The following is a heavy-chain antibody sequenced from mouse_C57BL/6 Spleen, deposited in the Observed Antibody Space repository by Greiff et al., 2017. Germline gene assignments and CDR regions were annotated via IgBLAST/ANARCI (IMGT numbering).Heavy chain of an antibody. CDR1: GFTFSSYG. CDR3: ARQGDYYGSSTGYFDY. V-gene: IGHV5-6*01. D-gene: IGHD1-1*01. J-gene: IGHJ2*01. CDR2: ISSGGSYT. Sequence: EVQLVESGGDLVKPGGSLKLSCAASGFTFSSYGMSWVRQTPDKRLEWVATISSGGSYTYYPDSVKGRFTISRDNAKNTLYLQMSSLESEETAMYYCARQGDYYGSSTGYFDYWGQGTTLTVSS.